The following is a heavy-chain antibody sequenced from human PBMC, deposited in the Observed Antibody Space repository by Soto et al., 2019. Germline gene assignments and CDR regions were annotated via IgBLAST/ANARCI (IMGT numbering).Heavy chain of an antibody. D-gene: IGHD3-3*01. CDR2: IRSKAYGGTT. Sequence: GGSLRLSCTASGFTFGDYAMSWFRQAPGKGLEWVGFIRSKAYGGTTEYAASVKGRFTISRDDSKSIAYLQMNSLKTEDTAVYYCTRASGDFWSGYYPCFDYWGQGTLVTVSS. CDR1: GFTFGDYA. J-gene: IGHJ4*02. V-gene: IGHV3-49*03. CDR3: TRASGDFWSGYYPCFDY.